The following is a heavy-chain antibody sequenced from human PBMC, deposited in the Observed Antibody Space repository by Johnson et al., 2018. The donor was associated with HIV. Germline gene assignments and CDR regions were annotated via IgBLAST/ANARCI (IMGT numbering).Heavy chain of an antibody. Sequence: MLLVESGGGVVQPGRSLRLSCAASGFIFSSYDMHWVRQATGKGLEWVSAIGTAGDTYYPVSVKGRFTISRENAKNSLYLQMNSLRAEDTAVYYCARDQAILGVVLASDAFDIWGQGTMVTVSS. D-gene: IGHD3-3*01. CDR1: GFIFSSYD. V-gene: IGHV3-13*01. CDR2: IGTAGDT. J-gene: IGHJ3*02. CDR3: ARDQAILGVVLASDAFDI.